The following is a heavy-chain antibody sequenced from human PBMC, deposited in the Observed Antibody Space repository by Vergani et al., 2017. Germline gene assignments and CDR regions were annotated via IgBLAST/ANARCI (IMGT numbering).Heavy chain of an antibody. CDR3: ARDRENDYVCVSYRYTDTSPFDY. Sequence: EVQLVESGGGLVQPGGSLRLSCAASGFTFRSYSMNWVRQAPGKGLEWVSSISSSSSTIYYADSVKGRFTITRDNAKNSLYLQMNSLRAEDTAVYYCARDRENDYVCVSYRYTDTSPFDYWGQGTLVTVSS. D-gene: IGHD3-16*02. J-gene: IGHJ4*02. V-gene: IGHV3-48*01. CDR1: GFTFRSYS. CDR2: ISSSSSTI.